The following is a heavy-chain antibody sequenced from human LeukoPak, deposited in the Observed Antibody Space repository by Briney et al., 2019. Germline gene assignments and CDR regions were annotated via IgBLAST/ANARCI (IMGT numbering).Heavy chain of an antibody. CDR3: SRDSGWLSVY. CDR2: ISGGTT. Sequence: GSLRLSCTASGFTFGDYLMSWFRQAPGKGLEWIGFISGGTTEYAASVKGRFTISRDDSTSIAYLQMNSLTTEDTAVYYCSRDSGWLSVYWGQGTLVTVSS. V-gene: IGHV3-49*03. J-gene: IGHJ4*02. D-gene: IGHD6-19*01. CDR1: GFTFGDYL.